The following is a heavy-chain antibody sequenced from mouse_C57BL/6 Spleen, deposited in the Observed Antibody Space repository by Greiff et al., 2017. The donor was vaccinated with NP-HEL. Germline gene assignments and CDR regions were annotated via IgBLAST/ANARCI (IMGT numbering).Heavy chain of an antibody. V-gene: IGHV5-17*01. CDR3: ARIGSDFDY. CDR2: ISSGSSTI. J-gene: IGHJ2*01. CDR1: GFTFSDYG. Sequence: EVQGVESGGGLVKPGGSLKLSCAASGFTFSDYGMHWVRQAPEKGLEWVAYISSGSSTIYYADTVKGRFTISRDKAKNTLFLQMTSLRSEDTAMYYCARIGSDFDYRGQGTTLTVSS. D-gene: IGHD2-2*01.